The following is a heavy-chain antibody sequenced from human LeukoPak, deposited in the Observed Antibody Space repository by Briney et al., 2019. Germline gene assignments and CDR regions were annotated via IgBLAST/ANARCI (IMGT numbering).Heavy chain of an antibody. D-gene: IGHD6-13*01. CDR2: IYYSGST. CDR3: ARDTLGSSWPGPRN. J-gene: IGHJ4*02. CDR1: GGSISSGDYY. Sequence: SETLSLTCTVSGGSISSGDYYWSWIRQPPGKGLEWIGYIYYSGSTYYNPSLKSRVTISVDTSKNQFSLKLSSVTAADTAVYYCARDTLGSSWPGPRNWGQGTLVTVSS. V-gene: IGHV4-30-4*01.